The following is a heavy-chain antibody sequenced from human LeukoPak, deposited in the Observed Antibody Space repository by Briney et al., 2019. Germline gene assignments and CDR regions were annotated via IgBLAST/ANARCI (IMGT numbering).Heavy chain of an antibody. J-gene: IGHJ4*02. CDR3: ARDKIYRGSGSCLDY. CDR2: ISHDGTKK. CDR1: GLTFTGYA. D-gene: IGHD3-10*01. Sequence: PGRSLRLSCAASGLTFTGYAMHWVRQAPGKGLEWMAVISHDGTKKDYAGSVKGRFTISRDSSNNALYLQMDSLRAEDTAVYYCARDKIYRGSGSCLDYWGQGTLVTVSS. V-gene: IGHV3-30-3*01.